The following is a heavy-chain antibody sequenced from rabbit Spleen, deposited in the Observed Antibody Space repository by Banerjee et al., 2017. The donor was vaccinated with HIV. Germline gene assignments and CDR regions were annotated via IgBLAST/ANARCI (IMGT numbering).Heavy chain of an antibody. CDR2: AYAGSSGST. V-gene: IGHV1S45*01. CDR3: ARNAGTSFSTYGMDL. J-gene: IGHJ6*01. Sequence: QQQLEESGGGLVKPGGTLTLTCKASGIDFSSGYDMCWVRQAPGKGLEWVACAYAGSSGSTYSATWAKGRFTISKSSSTTVTLQMTSLTAADTATYFCARNAGTSFSTYGMDLWGPGTLVTVS. D-gene: IGHD8-1*01. CDR1: GIDFSSGYD.